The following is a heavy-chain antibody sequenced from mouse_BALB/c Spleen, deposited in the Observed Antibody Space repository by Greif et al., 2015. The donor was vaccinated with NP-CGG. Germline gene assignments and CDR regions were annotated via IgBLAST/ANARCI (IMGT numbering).Heavy chain of an antibody. Sequence: EVKLMESGGGLVKPGGSLKLSCAASGFTFSSYTMSWVRQTPEKRLEWVATISSGGSYTYYPDSVKGRFTISRDNAKNTLYLQMSSLKSEDTAMYYCTRDEGGTGVFDYWGQGTTLTVSS. CDR1: GFTFSSYT. J-gene: IGHJ2*01. CDR2: ISSGGSYT. D-gene: IGHD4-1*01. CDR3: TRDEGGTGVFDY. V-gene: IGHV5-6-4*01.